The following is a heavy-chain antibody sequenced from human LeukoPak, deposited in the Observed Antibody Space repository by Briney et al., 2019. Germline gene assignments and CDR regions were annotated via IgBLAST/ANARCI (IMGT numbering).Heavy chain of an antibody. D-gene: IGHD4-23*01. CDR3: ARLDYGGNPIDY. J-gene: IGHJ4*02. CDR1: GGSISSYY. CDR2: IYYSGST. V-gene: IGHV4-59*01. Sequence: SETLSLTCTVSGGSISSYYWGWIRQPPGKGLEWIGYIYYSGSTNYNPSLKSRVTISVDTSKNQFSLKLSSVTAADTAVYYCARLDYGGNPIDYWGQGTLVTVSS.